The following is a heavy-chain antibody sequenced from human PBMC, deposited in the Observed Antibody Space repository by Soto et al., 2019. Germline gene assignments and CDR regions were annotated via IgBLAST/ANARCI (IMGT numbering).Heavy chain of an antibody. J-gene: IGHJ6*02. D-gene: IGHD2-2*01. V-gene: IGHV1-18*04. CDR2: ISAYNGNT. CDR1: GYTFTSYG. CDR3: ARGLVVPAGIRYYYYGMDV. Sequence: ASVKVSCKASGYTFTSYGISWVRQAPGQGLEWMGWISAYNGNTNYAQKLQGRVTMTTDTSTSTAYMELRSLRSEDTAVYYCARGLVVPAGIRYYYYGMDVWGQGTTVTASS.